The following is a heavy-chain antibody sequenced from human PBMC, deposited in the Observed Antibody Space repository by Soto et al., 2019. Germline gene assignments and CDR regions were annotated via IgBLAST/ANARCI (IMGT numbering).Heavy chain of an antibody. CDR1: GFTFSNSW. CDR3: TRKRFGMDV. J-gene: IGHJ6*02. CDR2: IKEDGSEK. Sequence: GGSLRLSCAASGFTFSNSWMSWVRQAPGKGLEWVANIKEDGSEKDYVDPAKGRFTITRDNAKNSLYLQMNNLRAEDTAVYFCTRKRFGMDVWGQGTTVTVSS. V-gene: IGHV3-7*03.